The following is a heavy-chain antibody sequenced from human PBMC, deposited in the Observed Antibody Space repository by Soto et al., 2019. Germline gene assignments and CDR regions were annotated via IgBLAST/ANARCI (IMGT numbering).Heavy chain of an antibody. D-gene: IGHD5-18*01. Sequence: QVQLVQSGAEVKKPGSSVKVSCKASGGTFSSYAISWVRQAPGQGLEWMGGIIPIFGTANYAQKVQGRVTITADESTRTAYMELSSLRSEDTAVYYCARERDTAMVNEPMGGMDVWGQGTTVTVSS. CDR2: IIPIFGTA. V-gene: IGHV1-69*12. CDR3: ARERDTAMVNEPMGGMDV. J-gene: IGHJ6*02. CDR1: GGTFSSYA.